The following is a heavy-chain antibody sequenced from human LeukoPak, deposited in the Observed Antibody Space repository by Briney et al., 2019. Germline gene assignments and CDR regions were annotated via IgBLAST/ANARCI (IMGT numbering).Heavy chain of an antibody. Sequence: GASVKVSCKAPGGTFSSYAISWVRQAPGQGLEWMGGIIPIFGTANYAQKFQGRVTITTDESTSTAYMELSSLRSEDTAVYYCARDSGGVVGATKVHGWFDPWGQGTLVTVPS. CDR1: GGTFSSYA. D-gene: IGHD1-26*01. CDR3: ARDSGGVVGATKVHGWFDP. V-gene: IGHV1-69*05. CDR2: IIPIFGTA. J-gene: IGHJ5*02.